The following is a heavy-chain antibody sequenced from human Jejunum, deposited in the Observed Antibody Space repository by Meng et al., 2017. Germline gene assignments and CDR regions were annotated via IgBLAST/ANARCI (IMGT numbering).Heavy chain of an antibody. CDR2: IYSGGST. V-gene: IGHV4-39*01. Sequence: QLQLQESCPGLVKPSETPSLTCSVSVFSISHLGYPLGRIRQTPGKGLWWIGSIYSGGSTKYNPSLKSRVTVSLDTSKKKFSLHLNSLTAADTAVYFCARQLNVWDSTGTYGGDFDFWGQGTLVTVSS. D-gene: IGHD3-22*01. CDR3: ARQLNVWDSTGTYGGDFDF. CDR1: VFSISHLGYP. J-gene: IGHJ4*02.